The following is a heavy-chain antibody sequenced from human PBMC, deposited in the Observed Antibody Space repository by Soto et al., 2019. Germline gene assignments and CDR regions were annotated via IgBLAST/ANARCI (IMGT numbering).Heavy chain of an antibody. Sequence: GGSLRLSCAASGFTFSNSAMTWVRHAPGKGLEWVSTISTAGKSTYYADSVKGRFTISRDNSKYTLYLQLNNLRAEDTAVYYCARRECGGSCYTPLDCWGQGALVTVSS. V-gene: IGHV3-23*01. CDR1: GFTFSNSA. CDR3: ARRECGGSCYTPLDC. J-gene: IGHJ4*02. CDR2: ISTAGKST. D-gene: IGHD2-15*01.